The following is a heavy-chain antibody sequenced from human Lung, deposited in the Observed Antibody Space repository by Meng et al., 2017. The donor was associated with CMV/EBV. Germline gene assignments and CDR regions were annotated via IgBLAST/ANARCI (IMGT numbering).Heavy chain of an antibody. V-gene: IGHV4-59*01. CDR1: GGSISSYY. J-gene: IGHJ6*02. CDR3: ARFTIFGVVMDGMDV. D-gene: IGHD3-3*01. Sequence: SETLSLTCTVSGGSISSYYWSWIRQPPGKGLEWIGYIYYSGSTNYNPSLKSRVTISVDTSKNQFSLKLSSVTAADTAVYYCARFTIFGVVMDGMDVWGQGXTVTVSS. CDR2: IYYSGST.